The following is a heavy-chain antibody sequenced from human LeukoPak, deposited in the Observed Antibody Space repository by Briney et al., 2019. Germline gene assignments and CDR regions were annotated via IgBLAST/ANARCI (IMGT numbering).Heavy chain of an antibody. V-gene: IGHV3-23*01. CDR3: AKDDDIVVVPAALDP. CDR1: GFTFSSYA. D-gene: IGHD2-2*01. Sequence: GGSLRLSCAASGFTFSSYAMSWVRQAPGKGLEWVSAISGSGGSTYYADSVKGRFTISRDNSKNTLYLQMNSLRAEDTAVNYCAKDDDIVVVPAALDPWGQGTLVTVSS. J-gene: IGHJ5*02. CDR2: ISGSGGST.